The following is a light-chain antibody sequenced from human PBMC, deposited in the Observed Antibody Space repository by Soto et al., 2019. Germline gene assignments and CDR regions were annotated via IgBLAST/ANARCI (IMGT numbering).Light chain of an antibody. J-gene: IGKJ5*01. CDR3: QQYNAA. CDR1: QSISRW. V-gene: IGKV1-5*03. CDR2: QAS. Sequence: DIQITQSPSTLSASVVDRVTITCRASQSISRWLAWYQQKPGKAPKLLIYQASTLEAGVLSRFSGTGSGTEFTLTISSLQPDDFATYYCQQYNAAFGQGTRLEIK.